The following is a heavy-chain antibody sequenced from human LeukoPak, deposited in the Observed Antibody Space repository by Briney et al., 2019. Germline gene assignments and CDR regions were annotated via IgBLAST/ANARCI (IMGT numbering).Heavy chain of an antibody. Sequence: GGSLRLSCAASGFTFSSYAMSWVRQAPGKGLEWVSAIGGSGGSTYYADSVKGRFTISRDNSKNTLYLQMNSLRAEDTAVYYCAKVRDYYYYGMDVWGQGTTVTVSS. CDR2: IGGSGGST. J-gene: IGHJ6*02. D-gene: IGHD3-10*01. V-gene: IGHV3-23*01. CDR1: GFTFSSYA. CDR3: AKVRDYYYYGMDV.